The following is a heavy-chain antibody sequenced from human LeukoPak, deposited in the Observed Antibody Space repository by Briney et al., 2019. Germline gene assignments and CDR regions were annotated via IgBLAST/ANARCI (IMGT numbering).Heavy chain of an antibody. D-gene: IGHD2-2*01. Sequence: ASVKVSCKASGYTFTGYYMHWVRQAPGQGLEWMGWINPNSGGTNYAQKFQGRVTMTRDTSTSTAYMELSRLRSDDTAVYYCAREFRVVVVPRWFDPWGQGTTVTVSS. CDR2: INPNSGGT. CDR1: GYTFTGYY. V-gene: IGHV1-2*02. J-gene: IGHJ5*01. CDR3: AREFRVVVVPRWFDP.